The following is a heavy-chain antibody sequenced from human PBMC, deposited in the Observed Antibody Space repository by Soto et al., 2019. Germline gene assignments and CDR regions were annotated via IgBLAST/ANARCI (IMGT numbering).Heavy chain of an antibody. D-gene: IGHD6-13*01. CDR2: INHSGST. CDR3: AMPEAEYSSSWYSAFDI. Sequence: QVQLQQWGAGLLKPSETLSLTCAVYGGSFSGYYWSWIRQPPGKGLEWIGEINHSGSTNYNPSLKSRVTIAVNTSQNQFSLKLTSVNAADTAVYYCAMPEAEYSSSWYSAFDIWGQGTMVTVSS. CDR1: GGSFSGYY. J-gene: IGHJ3*02. V-gene: IGHV4-34*01.